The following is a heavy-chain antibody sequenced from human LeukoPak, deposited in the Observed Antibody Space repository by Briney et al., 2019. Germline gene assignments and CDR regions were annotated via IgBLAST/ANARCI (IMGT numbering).Heavy chain of an antibody. CDR1: GGSVSSSYW. V-gene: IGHV4-4*02. CDR2: INHSGST. CDR3: ARHSSPLSSSWPHLGT. J-gene: IGHJ4*02. D-gene: IGHD6-13*01. Sequence: SGTLSLTCAVAGGSVSSSYWWTWVRQPPGKGLERIGEINHSGSTHYNPSLESRVTISLDKSKNQFSLKLTSVTAADTAVYYCARHSSPLSSSWPHLGTWGQGTLVTVSS.